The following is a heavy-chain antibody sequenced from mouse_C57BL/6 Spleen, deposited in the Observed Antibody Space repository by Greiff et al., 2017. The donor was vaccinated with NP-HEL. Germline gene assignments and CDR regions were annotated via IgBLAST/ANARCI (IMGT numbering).Heavy chain of an antibody. D-gene: IGHD2-3*01. CDR3: TRKDDGYYGGYFDY. V-gene: IGHV1-15*01. CDR1: GYTFTDYE. J-gene: IGHJ2*01. CDR2: IDPETGGT. Sequence: QVHVKQSGAELVRPGASVTLSCKASGYTFTDYEMHWVKQTPVHGLEWIGAIDPETGGTAYNQKFKGKAILTADKSSSTAYMELRSLTSEDSAVYYCTRKDDGYYGGYFDYWGQGTTLTVSS.